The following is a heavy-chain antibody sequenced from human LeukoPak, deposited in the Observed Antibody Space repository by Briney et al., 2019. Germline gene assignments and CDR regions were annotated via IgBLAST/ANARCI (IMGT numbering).Heavy chain of an antibody. CDR2: INHGGST. D-gene: IGHD3-9*01. Sequence: SETLSLTCAVYGGSFSGYYWSWIRQPPGKGLEWIGEINHGGSTNYNPSLKNRITMSVDTSKNQFSLKLSSVTAADTAVYYCARDNDMGFEYWGQGTLVTVSS. CDR1: GGSFSGYY. J-gene: IGHJ4*02. V-gene: IGHV4-34*01. CDR3: ARDNDMGFEY.